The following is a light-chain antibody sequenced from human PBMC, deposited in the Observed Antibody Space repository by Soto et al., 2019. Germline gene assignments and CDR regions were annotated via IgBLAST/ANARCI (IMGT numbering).Light chain of an antibody. CDR1: QGISRW. Sequence: DIQMTQSPSFVSASVGDRVIITCRASQGISRWLAWYQQRPGKAPELLIYGASRLQSGVPSRFSGSGSGTDFTLTISSLQPEDFATYYCQQANSFPLTFGQGTRLEIK. J-gene: IGKJ5*01. CDR3: QQANSFPLT. CDR2: GAS. V-gene: IGKV1-12*01.